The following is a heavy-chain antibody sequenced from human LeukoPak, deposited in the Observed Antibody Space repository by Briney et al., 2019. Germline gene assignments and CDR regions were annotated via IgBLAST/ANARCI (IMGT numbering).Heavy chain of an antibody. Sequence: GGSLRLSCAASGFTFSSYAMSWVRQAPGKGLEWVSVISGSGGSTYYADSVKGRFTISRDNSKNTLYLQMNSLRAEDTAVYYYAKGGYSIAAYYYYYYMDVWGKGTTVTISS. J-gene: IGHJ6*03. V-gene: IGHV3-23*01. CDR3: AKGGYSIAAYYYYYYMDV. D-gene: IGHD6-25*01. CDR1: GFTFSSYA. CDR2: ISGSGGST.